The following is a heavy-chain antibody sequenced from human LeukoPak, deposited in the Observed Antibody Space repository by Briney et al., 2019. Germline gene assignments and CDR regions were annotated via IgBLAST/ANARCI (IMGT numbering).Heavy chain of an antibody. CDR2: IYYSGST. D-gene: IGHD3-22*01. Sequence: SETLSLTCTVSGGSISSYYWSWIRQPPGKGLEWIGYIYYSGSTNYNPSLKSRVTISVDTSKNQFSLKLSSVTAADTAVYYCARGPAFYYYDSSGPEAFDIWGQGTMVTVAS. CDR1: GGSISSYY. J-gene: IGHJ3*02. CDR3: ARGPAFYYYDSSGPEAFDI. V-gene: IGHV4-59*01.